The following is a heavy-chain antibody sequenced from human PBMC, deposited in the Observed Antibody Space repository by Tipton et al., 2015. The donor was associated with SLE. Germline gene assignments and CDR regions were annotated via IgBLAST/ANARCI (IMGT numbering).Heavy chain of an antibody. V-gene: IGHV1-46*03. Sequence: QVQLVQSGAEVKKPGASVKVSCKASGYTFTSYYMHWVRQAPGQGLEWMGIINPSGGSTSYAQKFQGRVTMTRDTYTSTVYMELSSLRSEDTAVYYCARDDAVAEAFDIWGQGTMVTVSS. CDR1: GYTFTSYY. D-gene: IGHD4-23*01. J-gene: IGHJ3*02. CDR2: INPSGGST. CDR3: ARDDAVAEAFDI.